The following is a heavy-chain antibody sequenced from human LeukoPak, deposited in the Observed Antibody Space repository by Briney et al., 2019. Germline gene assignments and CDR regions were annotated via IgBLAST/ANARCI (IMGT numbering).Heavy chain of an antibody. V-gene: IGHV3-64D*06. CDR1: GFTFSSYS. CDR2: ISSNEYDT. Sequence: HPGGSLRLSCAASGFTFSSYSMNWVRQAPGKGLQYVSSISSNEYDTYYADSVKGRFTISRDNSKNTLFLQMNNLRPEDTAVYYCVKDLNGTWSFDYWGQGTLVTVSS. J-gene: IGHJ4*02. CDR3: VKDLNGTWSFDY. D-gene: IGHD2-8*01.